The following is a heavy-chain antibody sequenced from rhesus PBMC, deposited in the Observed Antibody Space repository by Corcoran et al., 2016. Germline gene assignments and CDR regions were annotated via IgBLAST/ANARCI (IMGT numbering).Heavy chain of an antibody. Sequence: QLQLQESGPGLVKPSETLSVTCAVSGGSISSSYWSWIRQAPGKGLEWIGYIYGSGSSTNYNPSLKSRVTLSVDTSKNQLSLKLSSVTAADTAVYYCARDPEYSNYVDYWGQGVLVTVSS. V-gene: IGHV4-169*02. CDR1: GGSISSSY. D-gene: IGHD4-23*01. CDR2: IYGSGSST. CDR3: ARDPEYSNYVDY. J-gene: IGHJ4*01.